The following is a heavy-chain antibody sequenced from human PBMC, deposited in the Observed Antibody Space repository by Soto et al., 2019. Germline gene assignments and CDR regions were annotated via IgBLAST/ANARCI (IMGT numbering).Heavy chain of an antibody. CDR1: GFTFSSFA. D-gene: IGHD4-17*01. V-gene: IGHV3-23*01. CDR3: ASVDYGAYIPHFDY. CDR2: ITGSGGST. J-gene: IGHJ4*02. Sequence: LRLSCAASGFTFSSFAMGWARQAPGNGLEWVSTITGSGGSTFYADSVKGRFTISRDNSKNTLYLQMNSLRADDTAIYYCASVDYGAYIPHFDYWGQGTLVTVSS.